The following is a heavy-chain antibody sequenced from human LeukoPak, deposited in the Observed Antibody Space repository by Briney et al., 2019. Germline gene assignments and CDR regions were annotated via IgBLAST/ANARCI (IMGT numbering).Heavy chain of an antibody. CDR2: IKQDGSEK. Sequence: GGSLRLSCAASGFTFSSYWMSWVRQGPGKGLEWVANIKQDGSEKYYVDSVKGRFTISRDNAKNSLYLQMNSLRAEDTAMYYCERDANYDYVWGSYPVYWGQGTLVTVSS. CDR1: GFTFSSYW. D-gene: IGHD3-16*02. CDR3: ERDANYDYVWGSYPVY. V-gene: IGHV3-7*01. J-gene: IGHJ4*02.